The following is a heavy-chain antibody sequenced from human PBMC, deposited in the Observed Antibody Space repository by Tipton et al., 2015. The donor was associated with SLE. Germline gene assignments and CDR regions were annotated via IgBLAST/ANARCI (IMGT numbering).Heavy chain of an antibody. CDR3: AKGLHYSNLGYFDY. CDR1: GFTFSSYG. CDR2: IRYDGSNK. J-gene: IGHJ4*02. Sequence: GSLRLSCAASGFTFSSYGMHWVRQAPGKGLEWVAFIRYDGSNKYYADSVKGRFTISRDNSKNTLYLQMNSLRAEDTAVYYCAKGLHYSNLGYFDYWGQGTLVTVSS. D-gene: IGHD4-11*01. V-gene: IGHV3-30*02.